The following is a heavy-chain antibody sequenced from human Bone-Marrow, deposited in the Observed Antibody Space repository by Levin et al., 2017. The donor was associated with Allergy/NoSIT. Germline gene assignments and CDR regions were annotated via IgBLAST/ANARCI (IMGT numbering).Heavy chain of an antibody. J-gene: IGHJ3*01. Sequence: GGSLRLSCSASGFIFNIYAMNWVRQAPGKGLEWVSTISGNRDTTFYADSVRGRFTISRDNSKNTLYLQMDSLRAEDTAVYFCARTYCSGGSCYPHHAFDVWGQGTVVTVSS. V-gene: IGHV3-23*01. D-gene: IGHD2-15*01. CDR1: GFIFNIYA. CDR3: ARTYCSGGSCYPHHAFDV. CDR2: ISGNRDTT.